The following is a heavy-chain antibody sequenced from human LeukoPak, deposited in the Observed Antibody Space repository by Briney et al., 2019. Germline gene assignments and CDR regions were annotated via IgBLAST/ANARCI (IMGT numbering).Heavy chain of an antibody. V-gene: IGHV4-4*02. CDR1: GGSISSSNW. J-gene: IGHJ5*02. CDR2: IYHTGTI. D-gene: IGHD3-22*01. CDR3: ARGLMYYDSSGYYYSIGSSNWFDP. Sequence: SSETLSLTCAVSGGSISSSNWWSWVRQPPGKGLEWIGEIYHTGTIKYNPSLKSRVTISVDKSKNQFSLNLISVTAADTAVYYCARGLMYYDSSGYYYSIGSSNWFDPWGQGTLVTVSS.